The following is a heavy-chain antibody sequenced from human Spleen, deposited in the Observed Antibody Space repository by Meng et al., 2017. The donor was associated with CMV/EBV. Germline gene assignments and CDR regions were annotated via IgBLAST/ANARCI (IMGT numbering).Heavy chain of an antibody. D-gene: IGHD2-21*01. Sequence: ESLKISCAAFGFSTSTYSMNWVRQAPGKGLEWVSSISSISSSINYADSVKGRFTISRDNAKNSLHPQMNSLRAEDTAVYYCARGCGGDCYQVDFWGQGTLVTVSS. CDR2: ISSISSSI. J-gene: IGHJ4*02. CDR1: GFSTSTYS. CDR3: ARGCGGDCYQVDF. V-gene: IGHV3-21*01.